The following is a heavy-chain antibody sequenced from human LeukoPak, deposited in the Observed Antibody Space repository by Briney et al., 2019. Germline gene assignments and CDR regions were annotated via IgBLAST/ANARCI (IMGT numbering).Heavy chain of an antibody. V-gene: IGHV3-74*01. Sequence: LGGSLRLSCAASGLTFSSHWMHWVRQAPGKGLVWVSRITNDGSSTTYADSVKGRFTISRDNAKNMLYLQVNSLRAEDTAVYYCARGGGSGGSCYDWGQGTLVTVSS. CDR2: ITNDGSST. CDR3: ARGGGSGGSCYD. CDR1: GLTFSSHW. D-gene: IGHD2-15*01. J-gene: IGHJ4*02.